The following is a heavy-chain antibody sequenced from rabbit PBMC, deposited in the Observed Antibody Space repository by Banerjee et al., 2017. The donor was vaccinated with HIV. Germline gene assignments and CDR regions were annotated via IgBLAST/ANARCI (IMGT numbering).Heavy chain of an antibody. V-gene: IGHV1S45*01. J-gene: IGHJ6*01. D-gene: IGHD6-1*01. Sequence: QEQLEESGGDLVKPEGSLTLTCTASGFSFSNGYVMCWVRQAPGKGLELIACIDTSSGNTVYASWVNGRFTISKTSSTTVDLKMTSLTAADTATYFCARGDDTDPSYGYALSLWGPGTLVTVS. CDR1: GFSFSNGYV. CDR2: IDTSSGNT. CDR3: ARGDDTDPSYGYALSL.